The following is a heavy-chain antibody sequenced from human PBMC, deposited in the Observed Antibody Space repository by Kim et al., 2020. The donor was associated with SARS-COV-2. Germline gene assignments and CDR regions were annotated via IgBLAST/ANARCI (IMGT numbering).Heavy chain of an antibody. Sequence: SETLSLTCAVYGGSFSGYYWSWIRQPPGKGLEWIGEINHSGSTNYNPSLKSRVTISVDTSKNQFSLKLSSVTAADTAVYYCARGGGIVQFDPWGQGTLVTVSS. V-gene: IGHV4-34*01. D-gene: IGHD2-15*01. CDR3: ARGGGIVQFDP. CDR1: GGSFSGYY. CDR2: INHSGST. J-gene: IGHJ5*02.